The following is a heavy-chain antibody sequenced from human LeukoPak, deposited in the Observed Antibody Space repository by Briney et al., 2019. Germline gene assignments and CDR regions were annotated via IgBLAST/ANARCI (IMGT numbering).Heavy chain of an antibody. Sequence: GESLKISCKASGYSFTSYWIGWGSQMAGKGLEWMGIIYPGDADTRYSPSFQGQGTISADKSISTAYLQWSSLKASDTAMYYCARLAYCGGDCSSYYFDYWGQGTLVTVSS. V-gene: IGHV5-51*01. CDR1: GYSFTSYW. CDR2: IYPGDADT. D-gene: IGHD2-21*02. CDR3: ARLAYCGGDCSSYYFDY. J-gene: IGHJ4*02.